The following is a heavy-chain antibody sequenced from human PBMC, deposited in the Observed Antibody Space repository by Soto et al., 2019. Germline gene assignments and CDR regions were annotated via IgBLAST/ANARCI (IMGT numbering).Heavy chain of an antibody. CDR2: ITAYNGHT. D-gene: IGHD3-10*01. V-gene: IGHV1-18*01. J-gene: IGHJ6*03. CDR1: GYAFTSYG. Sequence: ASVKVSCKASGYAFTSYGISWVRQAPGQGLEWMGWITAYNGHTKYAQKLQDRITMTTDTSASKRYMELRSLRSDDTAVYYCARLLNYYGSGNYYSYYMDVWGEGTTVTVSS. CDR3: ARLLNYYGSGNYYSYYMDV.